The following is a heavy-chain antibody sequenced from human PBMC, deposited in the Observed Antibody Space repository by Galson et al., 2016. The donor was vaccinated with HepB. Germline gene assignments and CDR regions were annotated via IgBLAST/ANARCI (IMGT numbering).Heavy chain of an antibody. CDR3: VRLRVERAVIFDGPDV. CDR2: ISHDGGNR. Sequence: SLRLSCAASGFTFSSYGINWVRQAPGKGLEWIGGISHDGGNRYSADSVKGRFTISRDNGNSSVYLQMNSLRAEDTAVYFCVRLRVERAVIFDGPDVWGWGTMVIVSS. V-gene: IGHV3-30*03. CDR1: GFTFSSYG. D-gene: IGHD2/OR15-2a*01. J-gene: IGHJ3*01.